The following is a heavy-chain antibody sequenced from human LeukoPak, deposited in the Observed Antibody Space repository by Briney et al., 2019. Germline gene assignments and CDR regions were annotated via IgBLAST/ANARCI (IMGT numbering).Heavy chain of an antibody. Sequence: GGSLRLSCAASGFTFNSYTMNWVRQAPGMGLEWVPSISSSSSYIYYADSLKGRFTVSRDNAKNSLYLLMNSLRAEDTDVYYCAREDAGVRFDPWGQGTLVTVSS. CDR1: GFTFNSYT. CDR3: AREDAGVRFDP. CDR2: ISSSSSYI. V-gene: IGHV3-21*01. D-gene: IGHD3-3*01. J-gene: IGHJ5*02.